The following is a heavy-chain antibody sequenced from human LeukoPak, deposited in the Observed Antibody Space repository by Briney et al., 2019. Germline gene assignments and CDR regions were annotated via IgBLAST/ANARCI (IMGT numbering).Heavy chain of an antibody. CDR1: GFIFSSDD. CDR2: ISASGGGK. Sequence: GGSLRLACAASGFIFSSDDMTWVRQAPGKGLEWVSGISASGGGKWYADAVRGRFTLSRDNSKNTLYLQMNNLRAEDTAMYYCVKGFSANWLNWGQGVLVTVSS. J-gene: IGHJ4*02. D-gene: IGHD3-9*01. V-gene: IGHV3-23*01. CDR3: VKGFSANWLN.